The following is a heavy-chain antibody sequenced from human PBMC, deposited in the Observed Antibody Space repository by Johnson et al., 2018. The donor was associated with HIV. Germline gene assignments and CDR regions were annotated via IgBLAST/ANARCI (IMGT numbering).Heavy chain of an antibody. V-gene: IGHV3-11*04. D-gene: IGHD2-2*01. CDR1: GFTFSDYY. Sequence: QVQLMESGGGVVQPGRSLRLSCAASGFTFSDYYVSWVRQAPEKGLEWVSYISNSGTTIYYADSVKGRFTISRDNAKNSLYLQMNSLRAEDTAVYYCARDVVPAANAFDIWGQGTRVTVSS. CDR2: ISNSGTTI. CDR3: ARDVVPAANAFDI. J-gene: IGHJ3*02.